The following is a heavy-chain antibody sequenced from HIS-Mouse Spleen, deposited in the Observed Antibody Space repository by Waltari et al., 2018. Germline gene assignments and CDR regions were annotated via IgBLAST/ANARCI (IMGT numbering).Heavy chain of an antibody. CDR1: GGPISSSIYQ. V-gene: IGHV4-39*07. Sequence: QLQLQESGPGLVKPSETLSLTCTVSGGPISSSIYQWGGIRQPPGKGLEWIGSIYYSGSTYYNPSLKSRVTISVDTSKNQFSLKLSSVTAADTAVYYCAREIPYSSSWYDWYFDLWGRGTLVTVSS. CDR3: AREIPYSSSWYDWYFDL. CDR2: IYYSGST. D-gene: IGHD6-13*01. J-gene: IGHJ2*01.